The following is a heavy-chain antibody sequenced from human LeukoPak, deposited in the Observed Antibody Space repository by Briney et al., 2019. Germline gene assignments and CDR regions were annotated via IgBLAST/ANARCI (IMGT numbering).Heavy chain of an antibody. CDR2: IYYSGST. CDR3: ARRAAYYYYMDV. V-gene: IGHV4-39*01. J-gene: IGHJ6*03. D-gene: IGHD2-15*01. Sequence: SETLSLTCTVSGGSNSSSSYYWGWIRQPPGKGLEWIGSIYYSGSTYYNPSLKSRVTISVDTSKNQFSLKLSSVTAADTAVYYCARRAAYYYYMDVWGKGTTVTVSS. CDR1: GGSNSSSSYY.